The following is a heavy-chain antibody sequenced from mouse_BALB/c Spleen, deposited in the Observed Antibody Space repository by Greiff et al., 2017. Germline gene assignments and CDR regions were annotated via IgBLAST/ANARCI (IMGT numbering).Heavy chain of an antibody. D-gene: IGHD5-1-1*01. J-gene: IGHJ2*01. Sequence: EVKLMESGGGLVQPGGSRKLSCAASGFTFSSFGMHWVRQAPEKGLEWVAYISSGSSTIYYADTVKGRFTISRDNPKNTLFLQMTSLRSEDTAMYYWSRTGGKYFLDDWGQGTTPTVPS. V-gene: IGHV5-17*02. CDR1: GFTFSSFG. CDR3: SRTGGKYFLDD. CDR2: ISSGSSTI.